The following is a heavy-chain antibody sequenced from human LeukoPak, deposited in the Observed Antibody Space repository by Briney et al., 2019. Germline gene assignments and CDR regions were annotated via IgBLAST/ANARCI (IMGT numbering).Heavy chain of an antibody. CDR1: GFTFSSYW. V-gene: IGHV3-74*01. CDR3: AREHYYGSGSSSNGATGEDY. D-gene: IGHD3-10*01. Sequence: GGSLRLSCAASGFTFSSYWMHWVRQAPGKGLVWVSRINSDGSSTSYADSVKGRFTISRDNAKNTLYLQMNSLRAEDTDVYYCAREHYYGSGSSSNGATGEDYWGQGTLVTVSS. J-gene: IGHJ4*02. CDR2: INSDGSST.